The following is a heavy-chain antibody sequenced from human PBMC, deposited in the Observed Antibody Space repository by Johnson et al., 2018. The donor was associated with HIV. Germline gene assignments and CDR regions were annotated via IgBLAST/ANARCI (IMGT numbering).Heavy chain of an antibody. CDR3: ARGWQQRAFDI. J-gene: IGHJ3*02. Sequence: VLLLESGGGLVQPGGSLRLSCAASGFTVSSNYMSWVRQAPGKGLEWVSVIYSGGSTYYADSVKGRFTISRDNSKNTLYPQMNSLRAEDTAVYYCARGWQQRAFDIWGQGTMVTVSS. D-gene: IGHD6-13*01. V-gene: IGHV3-66*01. CDR1: GFTVSSNY. CDR2: IYSGGST.